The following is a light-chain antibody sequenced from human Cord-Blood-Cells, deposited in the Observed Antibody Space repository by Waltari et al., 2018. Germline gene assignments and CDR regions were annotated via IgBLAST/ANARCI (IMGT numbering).Light chain of an antibody. Sequence: VVMTQSPLSLPVTLGQPASISCRSSQILVYSDGNTYLNWFQQRPGLSPRRLIYKVSNRDSGGPDICSGSGAGTDFTLKISRVEAEDVGVYYCMKGTHWPRTFGQGTKVEIK. CDR1: QILVYSDGNTY. CDR2: KVS. V-gene: IGKV2-30*01. J-gene: IGKJ1*01. CDR3: MKGTHWPRT.